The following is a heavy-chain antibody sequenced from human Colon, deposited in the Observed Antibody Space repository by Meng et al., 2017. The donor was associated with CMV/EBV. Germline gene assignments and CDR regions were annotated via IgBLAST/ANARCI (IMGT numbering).Heavy chain of an antibody. CDR2: VSWDGVTN. V-gene: IGHV3-43D*03. J-gene: IGHJ6*02. CDR3: AKVEGSTSNFYYFGMHV. Sequence: GGPLRLSCVVSGFSFDHYAVHWVRQPPGKGLEWVSLVSWDGVTNYYGDSVRGRFTVSRDKEKNTLFLQMNDLRSEDTAVYFCAKVEGSTSNFYYFGMHVWGPGTTVTVSS. D-gene: IGHD3-10*01. CDR1: GFSFDHYA.